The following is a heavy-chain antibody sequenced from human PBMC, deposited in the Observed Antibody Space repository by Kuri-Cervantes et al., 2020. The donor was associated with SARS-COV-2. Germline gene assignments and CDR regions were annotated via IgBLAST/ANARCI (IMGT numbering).Heavy chain of an antibody. D-gene: IGHD2-2*01. V-gene: IGHV3-23*01. CDR2: ISGSGGST. Sequence: GGSLRLSCAASGFTFSSYAMSWVRQAPGKGLEWVSAISGSGGSTYSADSVKGRFTISRDNSKNTLYLQMNSLRAEDTAVYYCAKGGLSLSCPYWGQGNLVTVSS. CDR1: GFTFSSYA. J-gene: IGHJ4*02. CDR3: AKGGLSLSCPY.